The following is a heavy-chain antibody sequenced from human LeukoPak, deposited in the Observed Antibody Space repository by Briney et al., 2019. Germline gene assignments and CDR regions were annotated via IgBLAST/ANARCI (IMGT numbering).Heavy chain of an antibody. Sequence: SETLSLTCNVSGDSISSDYWSWIRQPPGKGLEWIGHIYYSGSTNYNPSLKSRVTISVDTSKNQFSLKLSSVTAADTAVYYCARSIRVATRLDYWGQGTLVTVSS. CDR1: GDSISSDY. CDR3: ARSIRVATRLDY. CDR2: IYYSGST. D-gene: IGHD5-12*01. J-gene: IGHJ4*02. V-gene: IGHV4-59*01.